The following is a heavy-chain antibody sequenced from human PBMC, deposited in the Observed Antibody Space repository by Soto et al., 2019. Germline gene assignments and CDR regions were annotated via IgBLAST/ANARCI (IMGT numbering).Heavy chain of an antibody. CDR1: GFTFSDHY. Sequence: EMQLVESGGGLVQPGGSLRLSCAASGFTFSDHYMDWVRQAPGKGLEWVGRTRNKANSYATEYAASVKGRFTISRDDSKNSLYLQMNSLRTEDTAVYYCARVSLVAGAAGAGGWFDPWGQGTLVTVSS. CDR3: ARVSLVAGAAGAGGWFDP. CDR2: TRNKANSYAT. J-gene: IGHJ5*02. D-gene: IGHD2-2*01. V-gene: IGHV3-72*01.